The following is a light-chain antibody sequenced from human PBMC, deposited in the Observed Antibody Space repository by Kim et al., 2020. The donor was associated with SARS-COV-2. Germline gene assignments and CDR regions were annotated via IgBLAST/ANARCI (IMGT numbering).Light chain of an antibody. J-gene: IGLJ3*02. CDR1: STNIGAGYD. V-gene: IGLV1-40*01. Sequence: RVTISCTGSSTNIGAGYDVHWYQQLPGTAPKLLIYGNSNRPSGVPDRFSGYKSGTSASLAITGLQAEDEADDYCQSYDSSLSGWVFGGGTQLTVL. CDR3: QSYDSSLSGWV. CDR2: GNS.